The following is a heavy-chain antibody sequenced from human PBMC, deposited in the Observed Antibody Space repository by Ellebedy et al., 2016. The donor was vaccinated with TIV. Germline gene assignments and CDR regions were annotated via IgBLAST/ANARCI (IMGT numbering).Heavy chain of an antibody. J-gene: IGHJ6*02. CDR3: ARDVV. Sequence: GESLKISCAASGFSVSNYWMSWVRQAPGQGPEWVASIKEAGSENDSVDSVKGRFTISKDNVQNSLYLQMNNLRVEDTATYYCARDVVWGQGATVTVSS. CDR2: IKEAGSEN. CDR1: GFSVSNYW. V-gene: IGHV3-7*03.